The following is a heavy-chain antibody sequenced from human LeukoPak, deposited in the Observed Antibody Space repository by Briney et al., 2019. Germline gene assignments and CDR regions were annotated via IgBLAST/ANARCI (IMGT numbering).Heavy chain of an antibody. CDR3: ARDQTYYYGSGIFDY. D-gene: IGHD3-10*01. CDR1: GFTVSSNY. J-gene: IGHJ4*02. CDR2: IKQDGSEK. V-gene: IGHV3-7*01. Sequence: GGSLRLSCAASGFTVSSNYMSWVRQAPGKGLEWVANIKQDGSEKYYVDSVKGRFTISRDNAKNSLYLQMNSLRAEDTAVYYCARDQTYYYGSGIFDYWGQGTLVTVSS.